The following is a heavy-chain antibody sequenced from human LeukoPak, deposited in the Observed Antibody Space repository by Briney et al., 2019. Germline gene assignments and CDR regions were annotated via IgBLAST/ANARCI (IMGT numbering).Heavy chain of an antibody. V-gene: IGHV3-11*04. Sequence: GGSLRLSCEASGFTFSDYDMSWIRQAPGKGLEWVSYISSSGSTIYYADSVKGRFTISRDNAKNSLYLQMNSLRAEDTAVYYCASIGGVVKYYFDYWGQGTLVTVSS. J-gene: IGHJ4*02. CDR2: ISSSGSTI. CDR3: ASIGGVVKYYFDY. D-gene: IGHD3-16*01. CDR1: GFTFSDYD.